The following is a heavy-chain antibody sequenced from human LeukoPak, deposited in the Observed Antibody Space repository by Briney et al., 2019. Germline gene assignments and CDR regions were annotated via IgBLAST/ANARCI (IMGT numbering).Heavy chain of an antibody. J-gene: IGHJ4*02. V-gene: IGHV3-48*04. CDR2: ISSSSSTI. Sequence: GGSLRLSCAASRFTFSSYSMGWVRQAPGKGLEWVSYISSSSSTIYYADSVKGRFTISRDNAKNSLYLQMNSLRAEDTAVYYCARDMELRYFDWLPSEGCFDYWGQGTVITVSS. CDR1: RFTFSSYS. D-gene: IGHD3-9*01. CDR3: ARDMELRYFDWLPSEGCFDY.